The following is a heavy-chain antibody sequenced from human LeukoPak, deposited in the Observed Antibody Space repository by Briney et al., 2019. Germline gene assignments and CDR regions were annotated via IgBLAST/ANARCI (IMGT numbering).Heavy chain of an antibody. CDR3: AVGLSNAFDI. V-gene: IGHV3-30*03. CDR2: ISYDGSNK. Sequence: GGSLRLSCAASGFTFSSYGMHWVRQAPGKGLEWVAVISYDGSNKYYADSVKGRFTISRDNSKNTLYLQMNSLRAEDTAVYYCAVGLSNAFDIWGHGTMVTVSS. D-gene: IGHD3-10*01. J-gene: IGHJ3*02. CDR1: GFTFSSYG.